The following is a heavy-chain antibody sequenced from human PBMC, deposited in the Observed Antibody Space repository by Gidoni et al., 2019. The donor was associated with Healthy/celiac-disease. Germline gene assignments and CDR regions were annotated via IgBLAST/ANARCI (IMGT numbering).Heavy chain of an antibody. J-gene: IGHJ3*02. V-gene: IGHV3-23*01. CDR1: GFTFSSDA. D-gene: IGHD3-9*01. CDR3: AKVTSDRSLTGYYFDAFDI. CDR2: ISGSGGST. Sequence: EVQLLESGGGLVQPGGSLRLSCAASGFTFSSDAMSWVRQAPGKGLEWVSAISGSGGSTYYADSVKGRFTISRDNSKNTLYLQMNSLRAEDTAVYYCAKVTSDRSLTGYYFDAFDIWGQGTMVTVSS.